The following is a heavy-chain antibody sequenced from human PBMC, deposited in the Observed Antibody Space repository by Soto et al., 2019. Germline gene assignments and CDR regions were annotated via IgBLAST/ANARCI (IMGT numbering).Heavy chain of an antibody. CDR2: INVGNGNT. Sequence: GASVKVSCTASGYTFTSYAMRWVRQAPGQRLEWMGWINVGNGNTKCSQKFQGRVTITRDTSASTAYMELSSLRSEDTAVYYCARGLPLIDYWGQGTLVTVSS. CDR1: GYTFTSYA. CDR3: ARGLPLIDY. V-gene: IGHV1-3*01. J-gene: IGHJ4*02.